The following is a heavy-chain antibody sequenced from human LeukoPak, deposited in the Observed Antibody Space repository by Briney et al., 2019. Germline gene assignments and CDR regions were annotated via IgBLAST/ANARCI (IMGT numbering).Heavy chain of an antibody. D-gene: IGHD2-15*01. J-gene: IGHJ6*02. CDR2: ISWNSGSI. V-gene: IGHV3-9*01. CDR1: GFTFDDYA. CDR3: AKDLLRSGPSAMDV. Sequence: PGRSLRLSCAASGFTFDDYAMHWVRQAPGKGLEWVSGISWNSGSIGYADSVKGRFTISRDNAKNSLYLQMNSLRAEDTALYYCAKDLLRSGPSAMDVWGQGTTVTVSS.